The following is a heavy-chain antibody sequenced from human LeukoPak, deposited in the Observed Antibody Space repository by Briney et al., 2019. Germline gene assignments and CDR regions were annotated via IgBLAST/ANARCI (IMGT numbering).Heavy chain of an antibody. D-gene: IGHD2-21*01. CDR2: VNSNGGKK. Sequence: PSGGSLRLSCAGSGFSFSTFSLHWVRQAPGKGLEYVSSVNSNGGKKYYANSVKGRFTISRDNFENTLFLQMGSLRTEDTAVYYCARELCDSNNCYPWSLQHWGQGTLVTVSS. CDR3: ARELCDSNNCYPWSLQH. J-gene: IGHJ1*01. CDR1: GFSFSTFS. V-gene: IGHV3-64*01.